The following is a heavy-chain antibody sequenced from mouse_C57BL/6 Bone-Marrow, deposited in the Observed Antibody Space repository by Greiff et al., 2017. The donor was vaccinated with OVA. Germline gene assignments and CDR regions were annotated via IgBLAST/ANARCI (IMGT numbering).Heavy chain of an antibody. CDR3: AREGY. Sequence: EVKLMESGGGLVKPGGSLKLSCAASGFTFSSYAMSWVRRTPEKRLEWVATISDGGSYTYYPDNVKGRFTISRDNAKNNLYLQMSHLKSEDTAMYYCAREGYWGQGTTLTVSS. V-gene: IGHV5-4*01. CDR2: ISDGGSYT. J-gene: IGHJ2*01. CDR1: GFTFSSYA.